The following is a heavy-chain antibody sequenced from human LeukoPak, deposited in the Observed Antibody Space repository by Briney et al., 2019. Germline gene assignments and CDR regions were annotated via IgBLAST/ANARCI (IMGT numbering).Heavy chain of an antibody. J-gene: IGHJ4*02. CDR3: ARGGYDSSGYYLAPFDY. CDR2: INHSGST. D-gene: IGHD3-22*01. V-gene: IGHV4-34*01. Sequence: KPSETLSLTCAVYGGSFSGYYWSWIRQPPGKGLEWIGEINHSGSTNYNPSLKSRVTISVDTSKNQFSLKLSSVTAADTAVYYCARGGYDSSGYYLAPFDYWGQGTLVTVSS. CDR1: GGSFSGYY.